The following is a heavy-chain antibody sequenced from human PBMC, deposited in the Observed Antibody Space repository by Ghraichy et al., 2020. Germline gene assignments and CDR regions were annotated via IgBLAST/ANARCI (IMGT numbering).Heavy chain of an antibody. J-gene: IGHJ4*02. Sequence: DSLNISCTVSGGSISSSSYYWGWIRQPPGKGPEWIGSIYYSGSTYYNPSLKSRATISVDTSKNQFSLKLSSVTAADTAVYYCATGITMVRGVHLDYWGQGTLVTVSS. CDR3: ATGITMVRGVHLDY. CDR2: IYYSGST. V-gene: IGHV4-39*01. D-gene: IGHD3-10*01. CDR1: GGSISSSSYY.